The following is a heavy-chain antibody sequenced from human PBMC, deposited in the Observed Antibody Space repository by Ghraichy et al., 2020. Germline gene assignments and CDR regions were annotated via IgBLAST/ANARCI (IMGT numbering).Heavy chain of an antibody. CDR3: AKDPSASYCSSTSCPADY. D-gene: IGHD2-2*01. Sequence: GGSLRLSCAASGFTFSSYAMSWVRQAPGKGLEWVSTISGSGGSTYYEDSVKGRFTISRDNSKNTLYLQMNSLRAEDTAVYYCAKDPSASYCSSTSCPADYWGQGTLVTVSS. CDR1: GFTFSSYA. J-gene: IGHJ4*02. CDR2: ISGSGGST. V-gene: IGHV3-23*01.